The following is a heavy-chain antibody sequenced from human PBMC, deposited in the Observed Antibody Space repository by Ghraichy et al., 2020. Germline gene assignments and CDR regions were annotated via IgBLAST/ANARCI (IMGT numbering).Heavy chain of an antibody. CDR1: GFTFSSYG. V-gene: IGHV3-30*18. Sequence: GESLNISCAASGFTFSSYGMHWVRQAPGKGLEWVAVISYDGSNKYYADSVKGRFTISRDNSKNTLYLQMNSLRAEDTAVYYCAKGSDSDFDYWGQGTLVTVSS. CDR3: AKGSDSDFDY. J-gene: IGHJ4*02. CDR2: ISYDGSNK. D-gene: IGHD1-26*01.